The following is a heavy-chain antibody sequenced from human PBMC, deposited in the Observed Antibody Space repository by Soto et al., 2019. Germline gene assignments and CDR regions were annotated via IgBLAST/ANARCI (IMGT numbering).Heavy chain of an antibody. J-gene: IGHJ4*02. D-gene: IGHD1-26*01. CDR1: GGSISSSNYY. V-gene: IGHV4-39*01. CDR3: LKKEKWVGLNFN. CDR2: IYHTGET. Sequence: PSETLSLTCSVSGGSISSSNYYWAWIRQPPGKGLEWIGGIYHTGETYYNPSLTPRVTLSVDTSKNQFSLILNSVTAADTALYYCLKKEKWVGLNFNWGGEALVTVSS.